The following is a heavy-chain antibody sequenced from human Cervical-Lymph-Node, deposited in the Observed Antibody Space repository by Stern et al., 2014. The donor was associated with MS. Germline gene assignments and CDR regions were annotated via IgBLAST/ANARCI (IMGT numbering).Heavy chain of an antibody. D-gene: IGHD3-3*01. CDR3: ARDMSDFWSDYGHNWFDP. CDR1: GYTFTKYL. Sequence: QVKLVQSGSELKKPGASVTVSCKASGYTFTKYLIHWVRQAPGQGLEWMGWINSNTGAPMYARDFAGRIVFSLDKSVNTAYLQISRLKTEDTAVYYCARDMSDFWSDYGHNWFDPWGQGTLVTVSS. CDR2: INSNTGAP. V-gene: IGHV7-4-1*02. J-gene: IGHJ5*02.